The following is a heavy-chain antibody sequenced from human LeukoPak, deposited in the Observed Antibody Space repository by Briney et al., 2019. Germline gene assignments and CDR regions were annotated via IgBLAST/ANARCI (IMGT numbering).Heavy chain of an antibody. D-gene: IGHD2/OR15-2a*01. J-gene: IGHJ4*02. V-gene: IGHV4-39*07. CDR2: IYYSGRT. CDR1: GGSISSSSYY. CDR3: ARGGGCTSFSCDFDY. Sequence: SETLSLTCSVSGGSISSSSYYWGWIRQPPGKGLEWIGSIYYSGRTYYNPSLKSRVTISVDTSKSQFSLRLSSATAADTAVYYCARGGGCTSFSCDFDYWGQGTLVTVSS.